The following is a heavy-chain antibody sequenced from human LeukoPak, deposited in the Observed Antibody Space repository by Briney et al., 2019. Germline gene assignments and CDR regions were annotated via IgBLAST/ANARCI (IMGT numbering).Heavy chain of an antibody. CDR3: ARIYYYDTSGYYY. D-gene: IGHD3-22*01. Sequence: GASVKVSCKASGYTLTNYYIHWVRQAPGQGLEWMGWINPISGGTNYAQKFQGRVTMTRDTSITTAYMDLSRLRSDDTAVYYCARIYYYDTSGYYYWGQGTLVTVSS. J-gene: IGHJ4*02. CDR1: GYTLTNYY. CDR2: INPISGGT. V-gene: IGHV1-2*02.